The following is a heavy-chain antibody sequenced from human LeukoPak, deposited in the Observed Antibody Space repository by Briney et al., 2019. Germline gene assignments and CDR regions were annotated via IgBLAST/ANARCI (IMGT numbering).Heavy chain of an antibody. Sequence: GGSLRLSCAASGFTVSSNYMSWVRQAPGKGLEWVSSISSSSSYIYYADSVKGRFTISRDNAKNSLYLQMNSLRAEDTAVYYCAREDYGGFPDAFDIWGQGTMVTVSS. V-gene: IGHV3-21*01. CDR2: ISSSSSYI. D-gene: IGHD4-23*01. J-gene: IGHJ3*02. CDR1: GFTVSSNY. CDR3: AREDYGGFPDAFDI.